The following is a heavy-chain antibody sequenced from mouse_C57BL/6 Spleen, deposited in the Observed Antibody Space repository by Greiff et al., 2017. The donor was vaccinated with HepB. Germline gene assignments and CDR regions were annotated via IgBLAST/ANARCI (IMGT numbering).Heavy chain of an antibody. CDR1: GYTFTDYY. D-gene: IGHD1-1*01. V-gene: IGHV1-26*01. Sequence: VQLQQSGPELVKPGASVKISCKASGYTFTDYYMNWVKQSHGKSLEWIGDINPNNGGTSYNQKFKGKATLTVDKSSSTAYMERRSLTSEDSAVYYCGITPWFAYWGQGTLVTVSA. J-gene: IGHJ3*01. CDR2: INPNNGGT. CDR3: GITPWFAY.